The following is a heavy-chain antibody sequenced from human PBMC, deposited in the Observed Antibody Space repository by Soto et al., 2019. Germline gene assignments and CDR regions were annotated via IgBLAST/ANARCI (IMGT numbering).Heavy chain of an antibody. CDR3: ATESLDSSPGGMDV. CDR1: GFTFSDYY. J-gene: IGHJ6*02. Sequence: PGGSLRLSCAASGFTFSDYYMSWIRQAPGKGPEWVSYISSSSSYTNYADSVKGRFTISRDNAKNSLYLQMNSLRAEDTAAYSCATESLDSSPGGMDVWGQGTTVTASS. D-gene: IGHD1-1*01. CDR2: ISSSSSYT. V-gene: IGHV3-11*06.